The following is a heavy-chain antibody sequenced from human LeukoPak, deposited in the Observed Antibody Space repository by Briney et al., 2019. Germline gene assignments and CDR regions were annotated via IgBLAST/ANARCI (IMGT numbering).Heavy chain of an antibody. J-gene: IGHJ6*02. V-gene: IGHV4-34*01. Sequence: SETLSLTCAVYGGSFSGYYWSWIRQPLGKGREWIGEINHSGSTNYNPSLKSRVTISVDTSKTQFSLKLRSVTAADTAVYYCARHEVLSRYFSRNPGYSYYGMDVWGQGTTVTVSS. CDR1: GGSFSGYY. CDR3: ARHEVLSRYFSRNPGYSYYGMDV. CDR2: INHSGST. D-gene: IGHD2-2*01.